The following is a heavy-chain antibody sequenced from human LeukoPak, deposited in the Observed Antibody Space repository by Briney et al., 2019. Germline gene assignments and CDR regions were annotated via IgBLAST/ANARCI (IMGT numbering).Heavy chain of an antibody. Sequence: GGSLRLSRAASGFTVSSNYMSWVRQAPGKGLEWVSVIYSGGSTYYADSVKGRFTISRDNSKNTLYLQMNSLRAEDTAVYYCAKDQWFGELLSAFDIWGQGTMVTVSS. D-gene: IGHD3-10*01. CDR3: AKDQWFGELLSAFDI. V-gene: IGHV3-53*01. CDR1: GFTVSSNY. CDR2: IYSGGST. J-gene: IGHJ3*02.